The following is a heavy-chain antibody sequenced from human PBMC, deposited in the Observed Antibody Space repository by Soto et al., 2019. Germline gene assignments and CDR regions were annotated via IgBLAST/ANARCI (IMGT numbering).Heavy chain of an antibody. CDR1: GGSISSSNW. J-gene: IGHJ6*02. CDR2: IYHSGST. Sequence: SETLSLTCAVSGGSISSSNWWSWVRQPPGKGLEWIGEIYHSGSTNYNPSLKSRVTISVDKSKNQFSLKLSSVTAADTAVYYCASLAAAGTRYYYYGMDVWGQGTTVTVSS. CDR3: ASLAAAGTRYYYYGMDV. V-gene: IGHV4-4*02. D-gene: IGHD6-13*01.